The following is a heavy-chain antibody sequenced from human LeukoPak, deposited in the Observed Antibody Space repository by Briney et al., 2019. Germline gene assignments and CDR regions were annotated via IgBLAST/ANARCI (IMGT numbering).Heavy chain of an antibody. Sequence: SETLSLPCTVSGGSISSSSYYWGWIRQPPGKGLEWIGSIYYSGSTYYNPSLKSRVAISVDTSKNQFSLKLSSVTAADTAVYFCASTTYYYDSSGYSHFDYWGQGTLVTVSS. CDR1: GGSISSSSYY. V-gene: IGHV4-39*01. D-gene: IGHD3-22*01. CDR2: IYYSGST. J-gene: IGHJ4*02. CDR3: ASTTYYYDSSGYSHFDY.